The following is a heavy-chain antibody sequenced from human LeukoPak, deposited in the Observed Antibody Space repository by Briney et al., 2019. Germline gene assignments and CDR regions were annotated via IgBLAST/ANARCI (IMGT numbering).Heavy chain of an antibody. J-gene: IGHJ3*01. V-gene: IGHV3-7*01. D-gene: IGHD2-2*01. Sequence: GGSLRLSCAASGFTFSSYWMSWVRQAPGKGLEWAAKIKQDGSEKYYVDSVKGRFTISRDNAKNSLSLQMNSLRAEDTAVYYCARDQGYCTSASCRGDAFDVWGQGSMVSVSS. CDR2: IKQDGSEK. CDR1: GFTFSSYW. CDR3: ARDQGYCTSASCRGDAFDV.